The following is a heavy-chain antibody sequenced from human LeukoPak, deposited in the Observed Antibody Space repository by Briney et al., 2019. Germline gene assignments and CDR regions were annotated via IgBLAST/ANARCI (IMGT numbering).Heavy chain of an antibody. J-gene: IGHJ5*02. CDR3: ARQRGQGYCSSTSCQRPFDP. Sequence: GGSLRLSCAASGFTFSSYSMNWVRQAPGKGLEWVSSTSSSSSYIYYADSVKGRFTISRDNAKNSLYLQMNSLRAEDTAVYYCARQRGQGYCSSTSCQRPFDPWGQGTLVTVSS. CDR1: GFTFSSYS. D-gene: IGHD2-2*01. V-gene: IGHV3-21*01. CDR2: TSSSSSYI.